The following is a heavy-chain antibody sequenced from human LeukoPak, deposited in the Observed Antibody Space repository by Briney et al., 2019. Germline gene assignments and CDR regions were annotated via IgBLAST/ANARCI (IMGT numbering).Heavy chain of an antibody. CDR3: ARDLVYSSGWYAGELDH. CDR2: IAYDGSNE. Sequence: GGSLRLSCSASGFAFSSDAMHWVRQAPGRGLEWLAVIAYDGSNEDHAESVRGRFTISRDNSKNTLFLQMNSLRPEDTAIYYCARDLVYSSGWYAGELDHWGLGTLVLVSS. D-gene: IGHD6-19*01. CDR1: GFAFSSDA. J-gene: IGHJ4*02. V-gene: IGHV3-30*04.